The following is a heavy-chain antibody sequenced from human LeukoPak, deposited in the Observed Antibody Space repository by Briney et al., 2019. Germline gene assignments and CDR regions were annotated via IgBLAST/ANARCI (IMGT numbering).Heavy chain of an antibody. CDR3: AREKLWSIYYYGMDV. J-gene: IGHJ6*02. CDR2: IYASGST. D-gene: IGHD3-16*01. Sequence: PSETLSLTCTVSCDSISRYYWGWIRQPAGKGLEWIGRIYASGSTNYNPSLKSRVTMSVDTSKNQFSLNLNSVTAADTAVYYCAREKLWSIYYYGMDVWGQGTTVTVSS. V-gene: IGHV4-4*07. CDR1: CDSISRYY.